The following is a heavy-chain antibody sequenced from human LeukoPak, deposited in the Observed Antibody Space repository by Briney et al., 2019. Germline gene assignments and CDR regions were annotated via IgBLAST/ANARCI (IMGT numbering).Heavy chain of an antibody. Sequence: SGGSLRLSCATSGFTLRNHGMHWVRQAPGKGLEWVAFIRYDELQDYYADSVRGRFTISRDNSKSALYLQMGSLRPEDTAMYYCVRDFSNYVAFFDSWGQGVLVTVSS. J-gene: IGHJ4*02. D-gene: IGHD4-11*01. V-gene: IGHV3-30*02. CDR1: GFTLRNHG. CDR3: VRDFSNYVAFFDS. CDR2: IRYDELQD.